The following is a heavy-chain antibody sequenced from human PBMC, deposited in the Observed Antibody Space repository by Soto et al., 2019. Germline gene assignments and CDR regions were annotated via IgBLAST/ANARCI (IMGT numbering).Heavy chain of an antibody. Sequence: EVQLLESGGGLVQPGGSLRLSCAASGFTFSSFAMTWVRQAPWKGMEWVSAISGSGGTTYYADSVKGRFTISRDNSKNTLYLQMNSLRAEDTAVYYCAKAEGGAILTGSSRLYYYYGMDVWGEGTTVTVSS. J-gene: IGHJ6*04. V-gene: IGHV3-23*01. D-gene: IGHD3-9*01. CDR1: GFTFSSFA. CDR2: ISGSGGTT. CDR3: AKAEGGAILTGSSRLYYYYGMDV.